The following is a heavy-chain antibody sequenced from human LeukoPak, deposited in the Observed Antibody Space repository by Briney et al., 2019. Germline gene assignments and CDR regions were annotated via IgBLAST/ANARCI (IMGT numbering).Heavy chain of an antibody. V-gene: IGHV3-74*01. Sequence: GGSLRLSCAASGFTFSSYWMHWVRQAPGKGLVWVSRINSDGSSTTYADSVKGRFTISRDNAKNSLYLQMNSLRAEDTAVYYCARETYYYDSSGYYAYYFDYWGQGTLVTVSS. CDR2: INSDGSST. CDR3: ARETYYYDSSGYYAYYFDY. CDR1: GFTFSSYW. J-gene: IGHJ4*02. D-gene: IGHD3-22*01.